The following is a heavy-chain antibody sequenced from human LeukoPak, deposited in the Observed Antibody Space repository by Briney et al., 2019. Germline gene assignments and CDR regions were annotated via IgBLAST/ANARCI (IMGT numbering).Heavy chain of an antibody. J-gene: IGHJ4*02. CDR3: AKDLANDYVWGSYRYTGFDY. CDR2: ISSSTSYI. Sequence: GGSLRLSCAASGFIFSTYSMNWVRQAPGKGLEWVSSISSSTSYIYYADSVKGRFTISRDNAKNSLYLQMNSLRAEDTAVYYCAKDLANDYVWGSYRYTGFDYWGQGILVTVSS. CDR1: GFIFSTYS. V-gene: IGHV3-21*01. D-gene: IGHD3-16*02.